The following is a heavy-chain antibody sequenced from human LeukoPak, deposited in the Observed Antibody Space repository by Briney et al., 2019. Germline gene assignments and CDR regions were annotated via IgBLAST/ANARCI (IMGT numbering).Heavy chain of an antibody. CDR1: GGSISSYY. D-gene: IGHD1-1*01. Sequence: SETLSLTCTVSGGSISSYYWSWIRQPPGKGLEWIGYIYYSGSTNYNPSLKSRVTMSVDTSKNQFSLKLSSVTAADTAVYYCAREDNPHFDYWGQGTLVTVSS. CDR2: IYYSGST. J-gene: IGHJ4*02. CDR3: AREDNPHFDY. V-gene: IGHV4-59*12.